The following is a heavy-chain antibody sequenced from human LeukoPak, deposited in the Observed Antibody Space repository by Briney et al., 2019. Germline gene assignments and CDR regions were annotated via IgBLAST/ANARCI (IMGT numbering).Heavy chain of an antibody. CDR1: GFTVSSNY. D-gene: IGHD4-11*01. Sequence: GGSLRLSCAASGFTVSSNYMSWVRQAPGKGLEWVSVIYSGGRIYYADSVKGRFTISRDNSKNTLYLQMNSLRAEDTAVYYCARDLRGTVTTNYWGQGTLVTVSS. CDR3: ARDLRGTVTTNY. V-gene: IGHV3-66*01. J-gene: IGHJ4*02. CDR2: IYSGGRI.